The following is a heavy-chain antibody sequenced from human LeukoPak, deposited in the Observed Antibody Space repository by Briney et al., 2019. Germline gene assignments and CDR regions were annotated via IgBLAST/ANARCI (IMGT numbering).Heavy chain of an antibody. J-gene: IGHJ3*01. Sequence: SETLSLTCAVSGGSISSGGYSWSWIRQPPGKGLEWIGYIYHSGSTNYNPSLKSRVTISVDTSKNQFSLKLSSVTAADTAVYYCARGISDYGGNSGAFDVWGQGTMVTVSS. CDR1: GGSISSGGYS. D-gene: IGHD4-23*01. CDR3: ARGISDYGGNSGAFDV. CDR2: IYHSGST. V-gene: IGHV4-30-2*01.